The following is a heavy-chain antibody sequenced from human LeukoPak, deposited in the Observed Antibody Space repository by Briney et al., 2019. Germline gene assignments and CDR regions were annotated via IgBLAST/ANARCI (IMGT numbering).Heavy chain of an antibody. Sequence: GGSLRLSCAASGFTFSSYSMNWVRQAPGKGLEWVSYISSSSTIYYADSVKGRFTISRDNAKNSLYLQMKSLRAEDTAVYYCARGDPYYYDSSGYSDYWGQGTLVTVSS. D-gene: IGHD3-22*01. CDR2: ISSSSTI. J-gene: IGHJ4*02. V-gene: IGHV3-48*01. CDR1: GFTFSSYS. CDR3: ARGDPYYYDSSGYSDY.